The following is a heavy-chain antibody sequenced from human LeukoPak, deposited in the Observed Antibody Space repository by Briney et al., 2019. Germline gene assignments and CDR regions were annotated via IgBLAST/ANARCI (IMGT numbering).Heavy chain of an antibody. CDR2: IIPIFGTA. Sequence: SVKVSCKASGGTFSSYAISWVRQAPGQGLEWVGGIIPIFGTANYAQKFQGRVTITADESTSTAYMELSSLRSEDTAVYYCANFLGSSSWIDYWGQGTLVTVSS. V-gene: IGHV1-69*13. J-gene: IGHJ4*02. D-gene: IGHD6-13*01. CDR1: GGTFSSYA. CDR3: ANFLGSSSWIDY.